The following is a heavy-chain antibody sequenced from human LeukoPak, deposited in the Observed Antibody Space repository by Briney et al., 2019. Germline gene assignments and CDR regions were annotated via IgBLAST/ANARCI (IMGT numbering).Heavy chain of an antibody. CDR3: AKVLNYDGSSVDY. CDR1: GFSFSSYS. D-gene: IGHD3-22*01. Sequence: PGGSLRLSCAASGFSFSSYSMNWVRQAPGKGLEWVSSISSGSMHIYYADSVKGRFTISRDNAKNSVYLQMNSLRAEDTAVYYCAKVLNYDGSSVDYWGQGTLVTVSS. CDR2: ISSGSMHI. V-gene: IGHV3-21*01. J-gene: IGHJ4*02.